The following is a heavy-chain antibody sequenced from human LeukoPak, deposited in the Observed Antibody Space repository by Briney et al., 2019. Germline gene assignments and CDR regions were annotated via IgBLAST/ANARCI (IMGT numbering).Heavy chain of an antibody. Sequence: SETLSLTCTVSGGSVSSDYWSWIRQTPGKGLEWIGYIYYSGNTNYNPSLKSRVTISVDTSKNQFSLKPSSVTAADTAVYYCARDRYGYTLDYWGQGTLVTVSS. V-gene: IGHV4-59*02. D-gene: IGHD5-24*01. J-gene: IGHJ4*02. CDR1: GGSVSSDY. CDR2: IYYSGNT. CDR3: ARDRYGYTLDY.